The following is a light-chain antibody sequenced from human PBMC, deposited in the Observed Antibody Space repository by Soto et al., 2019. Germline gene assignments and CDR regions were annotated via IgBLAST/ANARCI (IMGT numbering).Light chain of an antibody. CDR1: SSDVGGYNY. CDR2: DVS. Sequence: QSALTQPASVSGSPGQSITISCTGTSSDVGGYNYVSWYQQHPGKAPKLMIYDVSNRPSGVSNRFSGSKSGNTDSLTISGLQAEDESDYYCSSYTSSSTLGVFGGGTQLTVL. V-gene: IGLV2-14*01. CDR3: SSYTSSSTLGV. J-gene: IGLJ2*01.